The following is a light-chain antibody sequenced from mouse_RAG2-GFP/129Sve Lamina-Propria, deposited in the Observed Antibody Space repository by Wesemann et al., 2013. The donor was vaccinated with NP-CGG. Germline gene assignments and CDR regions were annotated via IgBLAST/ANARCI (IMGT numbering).Light chain of an antibody. CDR3: QQYSSYPLT. V-gene: IGKV6-23*01. CDR2: WAS. J-gene: IGKJ5*01. CDR1: QDVGTA. Sequence: DIVMTQSHKFMSTSVGDRVSITCKASQDVGTAVAWYQQKPGQSPKLLIYWASTRYTGVPDRFTSSGSGTDFTLTISNMQSEDLADYFCQQYSSYPLTFGAGTKLELK.